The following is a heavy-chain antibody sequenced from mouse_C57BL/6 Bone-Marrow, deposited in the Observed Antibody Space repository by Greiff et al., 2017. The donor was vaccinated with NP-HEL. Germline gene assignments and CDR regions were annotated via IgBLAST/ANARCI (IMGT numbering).Heavy chain of an antibody. CDR1: GYTFTSYL. CDR2: IDPNSGGT. D-gene: IGHD1-1*01. CDR3: ARYYYGSSSFDY. J-gene: IGHJ2*01. Sequence: QVHVKQPGAELVKPGASVKLSCKASGYTFTSYLMHWVKQRPGRGLEWIGRIDPNSGGTKYNEKFKSKATLTVDKPSITAYMQLNSLTSEDSAVYYCARYYYGSSSFDYWGQGTTLTVSS. V-gene: IGHV1-72*01.